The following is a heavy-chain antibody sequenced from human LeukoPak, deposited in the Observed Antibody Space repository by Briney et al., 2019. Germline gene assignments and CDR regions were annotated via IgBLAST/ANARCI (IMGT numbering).Heavy chain of an antibody. Sequence: PSQTLSLTCTVSGGSISSGGYYWSWLRQHPGTGLEWIGYIYYSGNTYYNPSLKSRVTISADTSKNQFSLKLSSVTAADTAVYYCARLTVATNGDYFDYGGQGTLVTASP. CDR1: GGSISSGGYY. J-gene: IGHJ4*02. CDR2: IYYSGNT. CDR3: ARLTVATNGDYFDY. D-gene: IGHD5-12*01. V-gene: IGHV4-31*03.